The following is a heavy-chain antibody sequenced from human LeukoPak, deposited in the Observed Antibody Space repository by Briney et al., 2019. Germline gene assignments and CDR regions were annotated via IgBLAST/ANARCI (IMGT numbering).Heavy chain of an antibody. CDR2: ISWNSGSI. D-gene: IGHD1-26*01. V-gene: IGHV3-9*01. J-gene: IGHJ4*02. CDR1: GFTFEDYA. CDR3: AKGSGRYWIFFDF. Sequence: GGSLRLSCTVSGFTFEDYAMHWVRQAPGKGLEWVSGISWNSGSIDYVESVKGRFTISRDNGENSLYLQMNSLTVEDTALYYCAKGSGRYWIFFDFWGQGTLVAVSS.